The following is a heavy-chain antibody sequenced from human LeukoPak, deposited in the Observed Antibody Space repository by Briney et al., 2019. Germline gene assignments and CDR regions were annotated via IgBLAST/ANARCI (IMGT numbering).Heavy chain of an antibody. Sequence: ASVKVSCKASGGTFSGYAISWVRQAPGQGLEWMGRIIPIFGTANYAQKFQGRVTITTDESTSTAYMELSSLRSEDTAVYYCARERYCSSTSCYAFDYWGQGTLVTVSS. CDR1: GGTFSGYA. D-gene: IGHD2-2*01. CDR3: ARERYCSSTSCYAFDY. V-gene: IGHV1-69*05. CDR2: IIPIFGTA. J-gene: IGHJ4*02.